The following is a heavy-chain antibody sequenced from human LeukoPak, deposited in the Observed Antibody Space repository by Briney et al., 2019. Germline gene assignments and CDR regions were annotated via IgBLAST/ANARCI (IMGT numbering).Heavy chain of an antibody. D-gene: IGHD3-3*01. J-gene: IGHJ5*02. CDR3: AXXLSLWSGYFTTP. CDR2: IIPILGIA. CDR1: GGTFSSYA. Sequence: SVKVSCKASGGTFSSYAISWVRQAPGQGLEWMGRIIPILGIANYAQKFQGRVTITADKSTSTAYMELSSLRSEDTAAYYCAXXLSLWSGYFTTPWGQGTLVTVSS. V-gene: IGHV1-69*04.